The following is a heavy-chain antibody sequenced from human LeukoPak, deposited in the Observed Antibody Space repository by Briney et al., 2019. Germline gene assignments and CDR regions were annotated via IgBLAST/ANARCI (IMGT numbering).Heavy chain of an antibody. J-gene: IGHJ4*02. D-gene: IGHD1-26*01. CDR2: IGADGSEK. Sequence: GGSLRLSCAASGFTFSSYAMHWVRQAPGKGLEWVAKIGADGSEKYYVESVKGRFTLSRDNARNSLYLQMNSLREEDTAVYYCARGGANRFDHWGQGTLVTVSS. CDR3: ARGGANRFDH. V-gene: IGHV3-7*01. CDR1: GFTFSSYA.